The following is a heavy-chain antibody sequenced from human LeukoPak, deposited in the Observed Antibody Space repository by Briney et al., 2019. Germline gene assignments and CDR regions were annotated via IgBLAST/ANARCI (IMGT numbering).Heavy chain of an antibody. CDR3: ARPYDSRGYTYGVDV. V-gene: IGHV1-69*13. D-gene: IGHD3-22*01. CDR1: GGTFISYA. Sequence: ASVKVSCKASGGTFISYAISWVRQAPGQGLEWMGGIIPIFGTANYAQKLQGKVTITADESTSTAYMELSSLRSEDTAVYYCARPYDSRGYTYGVDVWGQGTTVTVSS. J-gene: IGHJ6*02. CDR2: IIPIFGTA.